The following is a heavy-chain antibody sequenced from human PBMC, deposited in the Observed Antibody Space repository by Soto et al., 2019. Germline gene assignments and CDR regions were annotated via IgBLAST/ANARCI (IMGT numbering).Heavy chain of an antibody. J-gene: IGHJ4*02. D-gene: IGHD2-2*01. CDR3: AREVYCSSTSCYAFCDY. CDR2: INEDGSER. CDR1: GFTFSTYW. Sequence: GGSLRLSCAASGFTFSTYWMSWVRQTPGKGLEWVANINEDGSERYYVDSVKGRFTISRDNAKNSLYLQMNSLRAEDTAVYYCAREVYCSSTSCYAFCDYWGQGTLVTVSS. V-gene: IGHV3-7*05.